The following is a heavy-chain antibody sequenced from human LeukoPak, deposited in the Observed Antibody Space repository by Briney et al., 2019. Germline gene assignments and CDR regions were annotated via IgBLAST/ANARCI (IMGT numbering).Heavy chain of an antibody. Sequence: PGGSLRLSCAASGFTVSDNYMSWVRQAPGKGLERVSVMYSRGDTYYADSVKGRFTFSRDISKNTLYLQMNGLRTEDTAMYYCARDAPQVPAAGVLASWGQGTLVTVSS. D-gene: IGHD6-13*01. J-gene: IGHJ5*02. CDR2: MYSRGDT. V-gene: IGHV3-53*01. CDR3: ARDAPQVPAAGVLAS. CDR1: GFTVSDNY.